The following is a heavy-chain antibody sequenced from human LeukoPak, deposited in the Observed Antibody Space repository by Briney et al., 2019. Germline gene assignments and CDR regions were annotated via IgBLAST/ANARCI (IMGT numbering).Heavy chain of an antibody. Sequence: PGGSLRLSCAASGFTFSSYWMHWVRQAPGKGLVWVSRINSDGSSTSYADSVKGRFTISRDNSKNTLYLQMNSLRAEDTAVYYCARGRIAVAGTFLDAFDIWGQGTMVTVSS. J-gene: IGHJ3*02. CDR1: GFTFSSYW. CDR3: ARGRIAVAGTFLDAFDI. D-gene: IGHD6-19*01. CDR2: INSDGSST. V-gene: IGHV3-74*01.